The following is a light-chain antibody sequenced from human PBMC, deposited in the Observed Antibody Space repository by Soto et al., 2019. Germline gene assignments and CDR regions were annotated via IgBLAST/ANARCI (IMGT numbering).Light chain of an antibody. CDR3: HQYGISPPT. Sequence: IVMTQSPATLSMSPGERATLSCRASQSVSGSDLAWYQQKPGQAPRLLISGVSNRATGTPDRFSGSGSGTDFTLTISSLEPEDFAVFYCHQYGISPPTFGPGTKVDIK. CDR2: GVS. V-gene: IGKV3-20*01. J-gene: IGKJ1*01. CDR1: QSVSGSD.